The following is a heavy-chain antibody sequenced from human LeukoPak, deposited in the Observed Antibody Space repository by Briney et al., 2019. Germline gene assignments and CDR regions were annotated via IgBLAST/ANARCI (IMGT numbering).Heavy chain of an antibody. V-gene: IGHV1-46*01. CDR3: ARDAIVGATRIPFYYFDY. Sequence: ASVKVSCKASGYTFTSYYMHWVRQAPGQGLEWMGIINPSGGSTSYAQKFQGRVTMTRDTSTSTVYMELSSLRSEDTAVYYCARDAIVGATRIPFYYFDYWGQGTLVTVSS. D-gene: IGHD1-26*01. CDR1: GYTFTSYY. J-gene: IGHJ4*02. CDR2: INPSGGST.